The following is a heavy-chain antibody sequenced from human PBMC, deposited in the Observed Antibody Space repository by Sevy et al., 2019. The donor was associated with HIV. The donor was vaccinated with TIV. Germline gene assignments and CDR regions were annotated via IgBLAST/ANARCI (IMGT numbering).Heavy chain of an antibody. CDR3: TRDTWELLTGIAYYYSGMDV. CDR2: ISPYDGDT. V-gene: IGHV1-18*01. J-gene: IGHJ6*02. CDR1: GYNFNIYT. Sequence: ASVKVSCQSSGYNFNIYTMHWVRQARGQGLEWVGRISPYDGDTDYAHNFHGRVSLTMDTSTSTAYLGLTSLRSDDTAVYFCTRDTWELLTGIAYYYSGMDVWGQGTTVTV. D-gene: IGHD1-26*01.